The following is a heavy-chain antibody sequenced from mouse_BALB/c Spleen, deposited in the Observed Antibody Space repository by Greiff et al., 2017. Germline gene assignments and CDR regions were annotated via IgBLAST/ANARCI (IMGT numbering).Heavy chain of an antibody. Sequence: LVKPGASVKISCKASGYSFTGSYMHWVKQSHGKSLEWIGYISCYNGATSYNQKFKGKATFTVDTSSSTAYMQFNSLTSEASAVYYCARALDFYYGSSYAMDYWGQGTSVTVSS. CDR3: ARALDFYYGSSYAMDY. CDR1: GYSFTGSY. J-gene: IGHJ4*01. D-gene: IGHD1-1*01. CDR2: ISCYNGAT. V-gene: IGHV1S34*01.